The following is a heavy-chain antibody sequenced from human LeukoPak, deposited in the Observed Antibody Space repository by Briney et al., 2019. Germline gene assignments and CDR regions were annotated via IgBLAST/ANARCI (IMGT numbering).Heavy chain of an antibody. J-gene: IGHJ3*02. V-gene: IGHV3-23*01. CDR3: AKVRSGYSAFDI. Sequence: GGSLRLSCAASGLTFSSYAMSWVRQAPGKGLEWVSAISGSGGSTYYADSVKGRFTISRDNSKNTLYLQMNSLRAEDTAVYYCAKVRSGYSAFDIWGQGTMVTVSS. CDR2: ISGSGGST. D-gene: IGHD3-3*01. CDR1: GLTFSSYA.